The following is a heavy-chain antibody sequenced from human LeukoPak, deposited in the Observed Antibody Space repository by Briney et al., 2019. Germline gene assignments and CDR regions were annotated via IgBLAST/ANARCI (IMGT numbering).Heavy chain of an antibody. D-gene: IGHD5-18*01. V-gene: IGHV1-69*06. CDR3: ARVQAMVVTGFKSIHFDY. CDR2: IIPIFGTA. Sequence: SVKVSCKASGGTFSSYAISWVRQAPGQGLEWMGGIIPIFGTANYAQKFQGRVTITADKSTSTAYMELSSLRSEDTAVYYCARVQAMVVTGFKSIHFDYWGQGTLVTVSS. CDR1: GGTFSSYA. J-gene: IGHJ4*02.